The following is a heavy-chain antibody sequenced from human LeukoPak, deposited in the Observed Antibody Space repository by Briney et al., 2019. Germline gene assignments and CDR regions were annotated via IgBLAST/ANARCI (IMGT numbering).Heavy chain of an antibody. J-gene: IGHJ6*03. CDR3: ATEYSSSSAPPDRYYYYYYMDV. CDR2: IIPIFGTA. Sequence: SVKVSCKASGGTFSSYAISWVRQAPGQGLEWVGGIIPIFGTANYAQKFQGRVTITTDESTSTAYMELSSLRSEDTAVYYCATEYSSSSAPPDRYYYYYYMDVWGKGTTVTVSS. V-gene: IGHV1-69*05. D-gene: IGHD6-6*01. CDR1: GGTFSSYA.